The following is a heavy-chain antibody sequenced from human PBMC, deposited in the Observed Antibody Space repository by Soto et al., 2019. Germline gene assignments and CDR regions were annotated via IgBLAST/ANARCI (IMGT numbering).Heavy chain of an antibody. Sequence: SLKISCKGSGYNFAGYWIAWVRQTPAKGLELMGIIYPSDSDTRYRPSFQGQVTISADKSISCAYLQWSSLRASDTAMYYCARGGVSTRTFDYWGQGTPVTVSS. CDR3: ARGGVSTRTFDY. CDR1: GYNFAGYW. D-gene: IGHD3-3*01. CDR2: IYPSDSDT. V-gene: IGHV5-51*01. J-gene: IGHJ4*02.